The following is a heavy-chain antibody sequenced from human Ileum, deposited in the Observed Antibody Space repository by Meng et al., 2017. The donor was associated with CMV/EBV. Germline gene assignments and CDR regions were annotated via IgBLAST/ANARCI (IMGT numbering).Heavy chain of an antibody. CDR2: IDTKTGNP. J-gene: IGHJ4*02. CDR1: GYSFSSYG. D-gene: IGHD5-18*01. V-gene: IGHV7-4-1*02. CDR3: TRGAGAHTAKYDF. Sequence: KPSGYSFSSYGITWVREAPGQRLEWMGWIDTKTGNPAYAPDFTGRFVFSMDTSVSTAYLEISSLRAEDTAVYYCTRGAGAHTAKYDFWGRGTLVTVSS.